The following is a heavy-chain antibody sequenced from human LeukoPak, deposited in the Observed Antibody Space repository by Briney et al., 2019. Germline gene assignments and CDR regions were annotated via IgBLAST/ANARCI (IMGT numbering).Heavy chain of an antibody. CDR1: GVSISSSYYY. J-gene: IGHJ6*03. CDR2: IYYSGST. V-gene: IGHV4-39*07. D-gene: IGHD5-18*01. CDR3: ARDRRMTAMPNNGYYYYYMDV. Sequence: PSETLSLTCTVSGVSISSSYYYWGWIRQPPGKGLEWIGSIYYSGSTYYNPSLKSRVTISVDTSKNQFSLKLSSVTAADTAVYYCARDRRMTAMPNNGYYYYYMDVWGKGTTVTVSS.